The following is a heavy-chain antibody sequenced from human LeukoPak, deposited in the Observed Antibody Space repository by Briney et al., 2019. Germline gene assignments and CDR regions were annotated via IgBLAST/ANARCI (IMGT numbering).Heavy chain of an antibody. Sequence: GRSLRLSCTSSGVTFGTYAVSWFRQAPGKGLGWVAFIRSKTFGGTTEYAASVKGRFTISRDDSKSIAYLQMNSLKTEDTAVYYCTRYSGRTDYWGQGTLVSVSS. CDR1: GVTFGTYA. V-gene: IGHV3-49*03. D-gene: IGHD5-18*01. J-gene: IGHJ4*02. CDR3: TRYSGRTDY. CDR2: IRSKTFGGTT.